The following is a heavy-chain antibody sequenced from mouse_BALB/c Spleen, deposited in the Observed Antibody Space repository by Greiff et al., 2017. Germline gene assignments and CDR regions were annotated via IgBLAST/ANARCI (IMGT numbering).Heavy chain of an antibody. CDR3: AEGYYGSRPRDY. D-gene: IGHD1-1*01. CDR2: IDPANGNT. J-gene: IGHJ2*01. CDR1: GFNITDTY. V-gene: IGHV14-3*02. Sequence: VQLKESGAELVKPGASVKLSCTASGFNITDTYMHWVKQRPEQGLEWIGRIDPANGNTKYDPKFQGKATITADTSSNTAYLQLSSLTSEDTAVYYCAEGYYGSRPRDYWGQGTTLTVSS.